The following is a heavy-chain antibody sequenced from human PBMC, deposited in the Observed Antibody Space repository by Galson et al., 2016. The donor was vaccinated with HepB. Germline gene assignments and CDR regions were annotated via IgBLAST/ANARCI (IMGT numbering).Heavy chain of an antibody. D-gene: IGHD3-10*01. V-gene: IGHV3-23*01. CDR1: GFTFSSYA. CDR3: ARVITMVRGILKQRDYYGMDV. Sequence: SLRLSCAASGFTFSSYAMSWVRQTPGKGLEWVSVIRGSGGSHVYAASVKGRFTVSRDNSKNTLYLQMNSLRAEDTAVYYCARVITMVRGILKQRDYYGMDVWGQGTTVTVSS. CDR2: IRGSGGSH. J-gene: IGHJ6*02.